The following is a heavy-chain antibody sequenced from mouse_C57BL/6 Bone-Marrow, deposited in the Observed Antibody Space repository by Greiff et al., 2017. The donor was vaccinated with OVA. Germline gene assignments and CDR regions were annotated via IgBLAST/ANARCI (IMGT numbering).Heavy chain of an antibody. V-gene: IGHV5-17*01. CDR2: ISSGSSTI. D-gene: IGHD2-3*01. Sequence: EVQLVEPGGGLVKPGGSLKLSCAASGFTFSDYGMHWVRQAPEKGLEWVAYISSGSSTIYSADKVKSRVTLSRDKAKNTLFLQMTSLRSDDTAMYYCAHGYYLWWYFDVWGTGTTVTVSS. J-gene: IGHJ1*03. CDR1: GFTFSDYG. CDR3: AHGYYLWWYFDV.